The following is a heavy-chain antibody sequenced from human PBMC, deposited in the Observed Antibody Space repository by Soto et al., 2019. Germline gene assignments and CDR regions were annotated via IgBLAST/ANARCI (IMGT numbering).Heavy chain of an antibody. D-gene: IGHD2-15*01. CDR2: INSDGSVS. Sequence: EVKLVESGGGLVQPGGSLRLSCAASGFTFSNYWMYWVRQAPGQGLVWVSRINSDGSVSRYADSVKGRLTISRDNVKNTLYLQMNSLGAEDTAVYYCARVDCVGGSCYSLAGSFYYDMDGWGKGNTVTVFS. J-gene: IGHJ6*03. CDR3: ARVDCVGGSCYSLAGSFYYDMDG. CDR1: GFTFSNYW. V-gene: IGHV3-74*01.